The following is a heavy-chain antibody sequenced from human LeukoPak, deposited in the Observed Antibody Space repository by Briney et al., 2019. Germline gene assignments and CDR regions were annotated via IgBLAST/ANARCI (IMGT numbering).Heavy chain of an antibody. Sequence: PSQTLSLTCTVSGGSISSGGYYWSWIRQHPGNGLEWIGYIYYSGSTYYNPSLKSRVTISVDTSKNQFSLKLSSVTAADTAVYYCAREVGRYCSSTSCYDDAIDIWGQGTMVTVSS. V-gene: IGHV4-31*03. CDR2: IYYSGST. D-gene: IGHD2-2*01. J-gene: IGHJ3*02. CDR3: AREVGRYCSSTSCYDDAIDI. CDR1: GGSISSGGYY.